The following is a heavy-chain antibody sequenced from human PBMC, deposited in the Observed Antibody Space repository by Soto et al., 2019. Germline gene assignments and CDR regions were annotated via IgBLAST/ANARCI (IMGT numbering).Heavy chain of an antibody. CDR1: GYTFTGYY. CDR3: AREPSITMVRGGPIGSYGMDV. J-gene: IGHJ6*02. Sequence: ASVKVSCKASGYTFTGYYMHWVRQAPGQGLEWMGWINPNSGGTNYAQKFQGWVTMTRDTSISTAYMELSRLRSDDTAVYYCAREPSITMVRGGPIGSYGMDVWGQGTTVTVSS. D-gene: IGHD3-10*01. V-gene: IGHV1-2*04. CDR2: INPNSGGT.